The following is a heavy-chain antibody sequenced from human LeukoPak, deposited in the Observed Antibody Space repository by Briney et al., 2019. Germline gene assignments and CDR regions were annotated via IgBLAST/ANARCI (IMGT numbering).Heavy chain of an antibody. V-gene: IGHV3-30*03. CDR2: ISYDGSNK. CDR3: ARERYCSSTSCYHGMDV. Sequence: AGGSLRLSCAASGFTFSSYGMHWVRQAPGKGLEWVAVISYDGSNKYYADSVKGRFTISRDNSKNTLYLQMNSLRAEDTAVYYCARERYCSSTSCYHGMDVWGPGTTVTVSS. CDR1: GFTFSSYG. J-gene: IGHJ6*02. D-gene: IGHD2-2*01.